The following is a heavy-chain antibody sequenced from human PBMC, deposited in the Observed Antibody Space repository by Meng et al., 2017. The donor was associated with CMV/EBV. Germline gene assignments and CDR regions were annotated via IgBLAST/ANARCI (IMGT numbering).Heavy chain of an antibody. CDR2: ISAYNGNT. Sequence: ASVKVSCKASGYTFTSYGISWVRQAPGQGLEWMGWISAYNGNTNYAQKLQGRVTMTTDTSTSTAYMELRSLRSDDTAVYYCAREGGGDGSSTPYYFDYWGQGTLITVSS. CDR1: GYTFTSYG. V-gene: IGHV1-18*01. CDR3: AREGGGDGSSTPYYFDY. J-gene: IGHJ4*02. D-gene: IGHD5-24*01.